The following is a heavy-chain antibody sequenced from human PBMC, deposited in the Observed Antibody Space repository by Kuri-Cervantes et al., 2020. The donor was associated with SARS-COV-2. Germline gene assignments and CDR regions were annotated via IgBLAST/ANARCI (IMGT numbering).Heavy chain of an antibody. CDR3: YCAPKEGFDS. J-gene: IGHJ4*02. CDR1: GYTFSIYD. V-gene: IGHV1-8*02. CDR2: VKTNSGNT. Sequence: ASVKVSCKASGYTFSIYDINWVRQATGQGLEWMGMVKTNSGNTLYAQIFQGRVTMTRDTSTSTVYMELSSLTSEDTAIYYCYCAPKEGFDSWGQGTLVTVSS. D-gene: IGHD2-21*01.